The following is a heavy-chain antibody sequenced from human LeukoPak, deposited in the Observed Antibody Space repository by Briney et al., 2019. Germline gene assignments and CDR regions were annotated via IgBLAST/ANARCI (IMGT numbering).Heavy chain of an antibody. CDR2: ISSSSSYI. CDR3: VRGSYGAYDY. V-gene: IGHV3-21*01. Sequence: PGGSLRLSCAAFGFNFEDYAMHWVRQPPGKGLEWVSSISSSSSYIYYADSVKGRFTISRDNAKNSLYLQMNSLRAEDTAVYYCVRGSYGAYDYWGQGSLVTVSS. D-gene: IGHD4-17*01. J-gene: IGHJ4*02. CDR1: GFNFEDYA.